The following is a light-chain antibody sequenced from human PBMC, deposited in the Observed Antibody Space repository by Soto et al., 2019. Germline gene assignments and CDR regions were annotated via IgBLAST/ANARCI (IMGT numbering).Light chain of an antibody. Sequence: SYELTQPPSVSVAPGKTAKITWGGNNIGSKSVHWYEQKPGQAPVLVIYYDSARPSGIPERFSGSNSGNTASLSIGRVEAGDEADYYCQVWDSSSDHVVFGGGTKVTVL. CDR2: YDS. V-gene: IGLV3-21*04. CDR1: NIGSKS. J-gene: IGLJ2*01. CDR3: QVWDSSSDHVV.